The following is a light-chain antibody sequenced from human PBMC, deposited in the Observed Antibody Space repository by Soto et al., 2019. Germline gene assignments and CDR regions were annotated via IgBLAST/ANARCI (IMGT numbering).Light chain of an antibody. CDR1: QSVSSN. J-gene: IGKJ2*01. Sequence: EIVMTQSPATLSVSPGERATLSCRASQSVSSNLAWYQQKPGQAPRLLIYGASTRATGIPARFSGSGSGTEFTLTISSVPSEDFAVYYCQQYNNWPPYTFGQGTKLEIK. CDR2: GAS. V-gene: IGKV3-15*01. CDR3: QQYNNWPPYT.